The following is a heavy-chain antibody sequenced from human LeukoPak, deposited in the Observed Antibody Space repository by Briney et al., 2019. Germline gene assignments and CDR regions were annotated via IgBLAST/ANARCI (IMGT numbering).Heavy chain of an antibody. CDR1: GGSFSGYN. D-gene: IGHD6-13*01. Sequence: SETLSLTCAVYGGSFSGYNWSWIRQPPGKGLEWIGEINHIGSTNYNPSLKSRVTISVDTSKNQFSLKLSSVTAADTAVYYCARVYYSSSYDYWYFDLWGRGTLVTVSS. CDR3: ARVYYSSSYDYWYFDL. J-gene: IGHJ2*01. CDR2: INHIGST. V-gene: IGHV4-34*01.